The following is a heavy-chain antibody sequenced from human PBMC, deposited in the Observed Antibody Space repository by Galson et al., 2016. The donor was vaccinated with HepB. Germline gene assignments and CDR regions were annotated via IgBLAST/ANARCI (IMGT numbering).Heavy chain of an antibody. J-gene: IGHJ5*02. CDR1: GFTFSIYA. D-gene: IGHD3-3*01. Sequence: SLRLSCAASGFTFSIYALSWVRQAPGKGLEWVSAISGSGGSTYSADSVKGRFTISRDNSKNTLYLQMNSLRAEDTAVYYCARDGRYYDFWGGYYPKGWFDPWGQGTLVTVSS. CDR2: ISGSGGST. CDR3: ARDGRYYDFWGGYYPKGWFDP. V-gene: IGHV3-23*01.